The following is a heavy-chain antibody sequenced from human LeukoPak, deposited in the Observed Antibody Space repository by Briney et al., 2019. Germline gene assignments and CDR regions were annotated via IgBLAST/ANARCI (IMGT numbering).Heavy chain of an antibody. J-gene: IGHJ4*02. CDR2: ISSSSSYI. CDR3: ALAPGRLRGVNKY. V-gene: IGHV3-21*01. CDR1: GFTFSSYS. Sequence: GGSLRLSCAASGFTFSSYSMNWVRQAPGKGLEWVSSISSSSSYIYYADSVKGRFTISRDNAKNSLYLQMSSLRAEDTAVYYCALAPGRLRGVNKYWGQGTLVTVSS. D-gene: IGHD3-10*01.